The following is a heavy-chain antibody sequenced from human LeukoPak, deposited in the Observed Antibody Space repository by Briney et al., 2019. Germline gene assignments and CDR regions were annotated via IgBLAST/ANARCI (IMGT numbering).Heavy chain of an antibody. CDR3: ARDLGKQQLVFDY. J-gene: IGHJ4*02. V-gene: IGHV1-46*01. CDR1: GYTFTSYC. D-gene: IGHD6-13*01. Sequence: ASVKVSCKASGYTFTSYCMHWVRQAPGQGLEWMGIINPSGGSTSYAQKFQGRVTMTRDMSTSTAYMELSRLRSDDTAVYYCARDLGKQQLVFDYWGQGTLVTVSS. CDR2: INPSGGST.